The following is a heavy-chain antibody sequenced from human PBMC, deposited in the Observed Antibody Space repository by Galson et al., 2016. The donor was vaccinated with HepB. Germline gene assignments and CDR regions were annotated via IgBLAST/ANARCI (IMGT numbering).Heavy chain of an antibody. D-gene: IGHD3-16*01. CDR1: GFTFSSYW. V-gene: IGHV3-74*01. J-gene: IGHJ4*02. CDR3: TRAEGD. CDR2: SNTDGHRT. Sequence: SLRLSCAASGFTFSSYWMVWVRQAPGEGLEWVSGSNTDGHRTWYADSVKGRFTISKDNAKNTLYLQMNSLRVEDTAGYYCTRAEGDWGQGTLVIVSS.